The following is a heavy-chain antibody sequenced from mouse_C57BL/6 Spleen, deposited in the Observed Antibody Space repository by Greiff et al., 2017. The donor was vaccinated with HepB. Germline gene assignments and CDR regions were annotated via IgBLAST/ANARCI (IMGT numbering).Heavy chain of an antibody. V-gene: IGHV1-53*01. J-gene: IGHJ1*03. D-gene: IGHD1-1*01. CDR2: INPSNGGT. Sequence: QVHVKQPGTELVKPGASVKLSCKASGYTFTSYWMHWVKQRPGQGLEWIGNINPSNGGTNYNEKFKSKATLTVDKSSSTAYMQLSSLTSEDSAVYYCARSGYYYGTGYFDVWGTGTTVTVSS. CDR1: GYTFTSYW. CDR3: ARSGYYYGTGYFDV.